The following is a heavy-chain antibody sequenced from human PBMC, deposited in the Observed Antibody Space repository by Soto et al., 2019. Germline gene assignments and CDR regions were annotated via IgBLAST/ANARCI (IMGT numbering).Heavy chain of an antibody. Sequence: GGSLRLSCAASGFTFSSYSMNWVRQAPGKGLEWVSAIGSSSSYIYYADSVKGRFTISRDNAKNSLYLQMNSLRAEDTAVYYCARKGYGDYGGMDVWGQGTTDTVSS. J-gene: IGHJ6*02. CDR1: GFTFSSYS. CDR3: ARKGYGDYGGMDV. V-gene: IGHV3-21*01. D-gene: IGHD4-17*01. CDR2: IGSSSSYI.